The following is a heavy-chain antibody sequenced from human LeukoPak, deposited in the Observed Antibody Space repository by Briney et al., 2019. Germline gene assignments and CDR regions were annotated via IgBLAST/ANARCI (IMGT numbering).Heavy chain of an antibody. CDR2: ISYSGST. J-gene: IGHJ4*02. CDR3: ARDNDL. V-gene: IGHV4-59*01. CDR1: GVSISSYY. Sequence: SETLSLTCTVSGVSISSYYWSWLRLPPGKGLEWIGHISYSGSTNYNPSLKSRVTMSVDTSKSQFSLKLSSVAAADTAVYYCARDNDLWGQGTLVTVSS. D-gene: IGHD2-8*01.